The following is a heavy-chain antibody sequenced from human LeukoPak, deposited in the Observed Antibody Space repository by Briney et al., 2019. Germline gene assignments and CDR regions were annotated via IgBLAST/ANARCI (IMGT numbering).Heavy chain of an antibody. Sequence: PSETLSLTCVVYGGSFSGYYWSWIRQPPGKGLEWIGEINHSGSTNYNPSLKSRVTILVDTSKNQFSLKLSSVTAADTAVYYCASGLLGRVIPPDFDYWGQGTLVTVSS. J-gene: IGHJ4*02. V-gene: IGHV4-34*01. CDR3: ASGLLGRVIPPDFDY. CDR2: INHSGST. CDR1: GGSFSGYY. D-gene: IGHD3-16*02.